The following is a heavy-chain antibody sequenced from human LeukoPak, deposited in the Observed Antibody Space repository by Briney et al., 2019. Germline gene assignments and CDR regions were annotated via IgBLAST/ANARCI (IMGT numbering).Heavy chain of an antibody. Sequence: PSETLSLTCTVSGGSVSSGSYYWSWIRQPPGKGLEWIGYIYNSGSTNYNPSLKSRVTISVDTSKNQFSLKLSSVTAADTAVYYCARLYSSSLGRVFDYWGQGTLVTVSS. D-gene: IGHD4-11*01. J-gene: IGHJ4*02. CDR2: IYNSGST. CDR1: GGSVSSGSYY. V-gene: IGHV4-61*01. CDR3: ARLYSSSLGRVFDY.